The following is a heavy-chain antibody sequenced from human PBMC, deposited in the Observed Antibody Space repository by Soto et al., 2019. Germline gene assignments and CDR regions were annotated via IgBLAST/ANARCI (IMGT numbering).Heavy chain of an antibody. Sequence: ASVKVSCKASGYTFTSYYMHWVRQAPGQGLEWMGIINPSGGSTSYAQKFQGRVTMTRDTSTSTVYMELSSLRSEDTAVHYCARGXGGSGWYKNYYYYGMDVWGQGTTVTVSS. CDR3: ARGXGGSGWYKNYYYYGMDV. CDR1: GYTFTSYY. D-gene: IGHD6-19*01. V-gene: IGHV1-46*01. CDR2: INPSGGST. J-gene: IGHJ6*02.